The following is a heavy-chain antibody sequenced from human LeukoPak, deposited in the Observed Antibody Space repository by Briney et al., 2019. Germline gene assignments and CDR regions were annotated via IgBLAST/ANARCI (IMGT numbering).Heavy chain of an antibody. D-gene: IGHD3-10*01. J-gene: IGHJ4*02. V-gene: IGHV1-2*02. CDR3: ARDTPGSGSYYNDYFDY. CDR2: INPNSGGT. Sequence: ASVKVSCKASGYTFTGYYMHWVRQAPGQGLEWMGWINPNSGGTNYAQKFQGRVTMTRDTSISTAYMELSRLRSDDTAVYYCARDTPGSGSYYNDYFDYWGQGTLVTVSS. CDR1: GYTFTGYY.